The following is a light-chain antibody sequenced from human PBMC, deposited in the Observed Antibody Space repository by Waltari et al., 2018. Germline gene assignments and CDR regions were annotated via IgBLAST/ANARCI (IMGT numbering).Light chain of an antibody. J-gene: IGLJ3*02. Sequence: QSVLTQPPSASGTPGQRVTISCSGSASHIRNTLVNWYQQPPGKAPKLLIYRSDQRPSGVPDRFSGSKSGTSASLAISGLQSEDEADYYCAAWDDSLNGHWVFGGGTKVTVL. CDR1: ASHIRNTL. CDR3: AAWDDSLNGHWV. CDR2: RSD. V-gene: IGLV1-44*01.